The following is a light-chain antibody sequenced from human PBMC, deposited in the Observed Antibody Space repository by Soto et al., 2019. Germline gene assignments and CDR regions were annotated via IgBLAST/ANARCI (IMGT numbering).Light chain of an antibody. CDR1: QSVSTY. V-gene: IGKV3-11*01. CDR3: QQSSNWPPYS. J-gene: IGKJ2*01. CDR2: DAS. Sequence: EIVLTQSPATLSLSPGERATLSCRASQSVSTYLAWYQQKPGQAPRLLIYDASHRATGIPARFSGSGSGTDFTLTISSLETEAFAVYYCQQSSNWPPYSFGQGTRLEIK.